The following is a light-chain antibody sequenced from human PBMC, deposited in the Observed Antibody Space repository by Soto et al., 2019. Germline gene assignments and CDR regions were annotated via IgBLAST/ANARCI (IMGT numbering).Light chain of an antibody. Sequence: DIQMTQSPSSLSASVGDRVTITFRASQSINSYLNWYQQKPGKAPKLLVYASSLQAGVPSRFSGSGSGTEFTLTISSLQPEDFATYYCQQSYSSPITFGQGTRLEIK. V-gene: IGKV1-39*01. CDR3: QQSYSSPIT. J-gene: IGKJ5*01. CDR1: QSINSY. CDR2: AS.